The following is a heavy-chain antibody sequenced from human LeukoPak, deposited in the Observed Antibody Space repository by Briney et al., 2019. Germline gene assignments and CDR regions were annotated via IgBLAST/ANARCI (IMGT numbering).Heavy chain of an antibody. CDR1: GFTFSQSW. V-gene: IGHV3-7*01. J-gene: IGHJ6*04. CDR2: TEQNGRQK. Sequence: GGSLRLSCSASGFTFSQSWMSWVRQAPGKGLEWVANTEQNGRQKFYVDSVTGRFTISRENAKKSLYLRMNSLRVEDTAVYYCARGRNYYGSGSLDVWGKGTPVTVSS. CDR3: ARGRNYYGSGSLDV. D-gene: IGHD3-10*01.